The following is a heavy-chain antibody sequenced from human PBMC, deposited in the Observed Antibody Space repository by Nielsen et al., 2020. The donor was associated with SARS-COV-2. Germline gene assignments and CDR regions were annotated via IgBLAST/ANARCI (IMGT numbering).Heavy chain of an antibody. J-gene: IGHJ4*02. Sequence: GESLKISCAASGFTFSSYAMSWVRQAPGKGLEWVAVIWYDGSNKYYADSVKGRFTISRDNSKNTLYLQMNSLRAEDTAVYYCARDRGSGWYGYFDYWGQGTLVTVSS. CDR3: ARDRGSGWYGYFDY. CDR2: IWYDGSNK. D-gene: IGHD6-19*01. CDR1: GFTFSSYA. V-gene: IGHV3-33*08.